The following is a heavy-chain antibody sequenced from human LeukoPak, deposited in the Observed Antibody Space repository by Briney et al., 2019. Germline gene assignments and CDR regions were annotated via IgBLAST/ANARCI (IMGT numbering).Heavy chain of an antibody. CDR3: VRRYYEYNVYDRHFDV. V-gene: IGHV3-74*03. Sequence: LPLPRLASGYTFSREWMKWVRHAQGEGPVWVSRISDDGSMTTYADSVQGRFTISRDNAKSKVFLQMNSLRVEDTAVYFCVRRYYEYNVYDRHFDVWGQGSLVTVSS. D-gene: IGHD5/OR15-5a*01. CDR2: ISDDGSMT. J-gene: IGHJ4*02. CDR1: GYTFSREW.